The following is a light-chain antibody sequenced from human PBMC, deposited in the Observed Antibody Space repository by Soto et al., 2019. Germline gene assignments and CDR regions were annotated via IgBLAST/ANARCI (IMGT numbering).Light chain of an antibody. CDR3: QQYQNWPLT. CDR2: GAS. CDR1: QSVSSL. J-gene: IGKJ4*01. Sequence: EIVMTQSPATLSVSPGERATLSCRASQSVSSLLAWYQRKTGQAPRPLISGASTRATGIPARFSGSGSGTEFALTISILQSEDFAVYYCQQYQNWPLTFGGGTKVEIK. V-gene: IGKV3-15*01.